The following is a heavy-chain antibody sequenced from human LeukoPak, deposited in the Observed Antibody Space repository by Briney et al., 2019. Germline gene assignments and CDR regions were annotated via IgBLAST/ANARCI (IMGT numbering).Heavy chain of an antibody. D-gene: IGHD1-14*01. V-gene: IGHV4-39*02. Sequence: SETLSLTCTVSGGSISRSSYYWGWIRQPPGKGLEWIGSIYYSGSTYYNPSLKSRVTISVDTSKIQFSLKLSSVTAADTAVYYCARDSPEDGMDVWGQGTTVTVSS. CDR1: GGSISRSSYY. CDR3: ARDSPEDGMDV. J-gene: IGHJ6*02. CDR2: IYYSGST.